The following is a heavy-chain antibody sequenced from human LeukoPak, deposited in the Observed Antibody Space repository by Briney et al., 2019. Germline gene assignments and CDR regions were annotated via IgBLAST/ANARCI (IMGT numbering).Heavy chain of an antibody. CDR1: GFTFSSYS. Sequence: PGGSLRLSCAASGFTFSSYSMNWVRQAPGKGLEWVSSISSSISYIYYADSVKGRFTISRDNAKNSLYLQMNSLRAEDTAVYYCARGPEDIVVVVAATRPGDWFDPWGQGTLVTVSS. J-gene: IGHJ5*02. CDR3: ARGPEDIVVVVAATRPGDWFDP. D-gene: IGHD2-15*01. V-gene: IGHV3-21*01. CDR2: ISSSISYI.